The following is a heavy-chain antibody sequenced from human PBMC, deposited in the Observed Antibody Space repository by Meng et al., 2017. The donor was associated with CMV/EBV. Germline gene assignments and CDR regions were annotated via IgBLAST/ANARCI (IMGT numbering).Heavy chain of an antibody. CDR1: GFTVSSNY. Sequence: GESLKISCAASGFTVSSNYMSWVRQAPGKGLECVSVIYSGGSTYYADSVKGRFTISRDNSKNTLYLQMNSLRAEDTAVYYCARDQNWFDPWGQGTLVTVSS. J-gene: IGHJ5*02. CDR3: ARDQNWFDP. V-gene: IGHV3-66*02. CDR2: IYSGGST.